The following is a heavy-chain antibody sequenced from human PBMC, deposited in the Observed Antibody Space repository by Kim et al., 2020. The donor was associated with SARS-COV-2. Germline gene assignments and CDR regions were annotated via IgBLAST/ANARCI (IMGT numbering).Heavy chain of an antibody. J-gene: IGHJ5*02. Sequence: TPDLKSRVNISVATSKHKFTLKLSSVTAADTAVYYCARATFGAGNWFDPWGQGTLLTVSS. CDR3: ARATFGAGNWFDP. V-gene: IGHV4-34*01. D-gene: IGHD3-3*01.